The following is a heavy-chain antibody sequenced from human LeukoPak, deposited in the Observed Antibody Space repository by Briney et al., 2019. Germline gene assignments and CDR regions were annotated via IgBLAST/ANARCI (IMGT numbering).Heavy chain of an antibody. V-gene: IGHV3-64*01. J-gene: IGHJ6*03. CDR3: ARDHSSASYTYYYYYMDV. D-gene: IGHD1-26*01. CDR1: GFTFSTYS. CDR2: ISSNGDST. Sequence: PGGSLRLSCAASGFTFSTYSMHWVRQAPGKGLEYVSAISSNGDSTYYANSVKGRFTISRDNSKNTLYLQMGSLRGEDTAVYYCARDHSSASYTYYYYYMDVWGKGTTVTVSS.